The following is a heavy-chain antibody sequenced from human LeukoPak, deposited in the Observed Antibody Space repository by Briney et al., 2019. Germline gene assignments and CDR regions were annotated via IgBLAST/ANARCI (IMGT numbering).Heavy chain of an antibody. V-gene: IGHV3-66*01. CDR3: ARAIRYTSYAFDI. CDR2: IYSGGST. Sequence: GGSLRLSCEASGFSVTTKYMSWVRQAPGKGLEWVSVIYSGGSTYYADSVKARFTISRDKSKSTVYLQMNNLRAEDTAVYYRARAIRYTSYAFDIWGQGTMVTVSS. D-gene: IGHD1-14*01. J-gene: IGHJ3*02. CDR1: GFSVTTKY.